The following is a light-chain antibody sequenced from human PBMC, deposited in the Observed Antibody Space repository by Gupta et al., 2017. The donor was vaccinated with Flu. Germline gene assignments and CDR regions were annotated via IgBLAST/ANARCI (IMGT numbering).Light chain of an antibody. Sequence: DVVMTQTPLSLSVTPGQPASISCKSSQSLLYSDGKTYLYWYVQRPGQPPQPLIYEVSNRGSGVSDRFSGSGSGTXFTLKIXRGEAEDVGVYYCKQKIHLPWTFGXGTKVEIK. V-gene: IGKV2D-29*01. J-gene: IGKJ1*01. CDR3: KQKIHLPWT. CDR2: EVS. CDR1: QSLLYSDGKTY.